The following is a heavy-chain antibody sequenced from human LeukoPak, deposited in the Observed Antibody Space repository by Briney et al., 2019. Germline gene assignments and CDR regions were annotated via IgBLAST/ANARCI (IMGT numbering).Heavy chain of an antibody. Sequence: SETLSLTCTVSGGSISSSGYYWGWIRQPPGKGLEWIGSTYYSGSTYYNPSLKSRVTISVDTSKNQFSLKLSSVTAADTAVYYCARTVTAIAPWYFDYWGQGTLVTVSS. D-gene: IGHD2-21*02. V-gene: IGHV4-39*01. CDR1: GGSISSSGYY. J-gene: IGHJ4*02. CDR3: ARTVTAIAPWYFDY. CDR2: TYYSGST.